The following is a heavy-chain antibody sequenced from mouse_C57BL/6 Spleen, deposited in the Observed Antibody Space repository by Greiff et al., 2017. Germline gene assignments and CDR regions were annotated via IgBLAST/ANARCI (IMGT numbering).Heavy chain of an antibody. J-gene: IGHJ2*01. CDR1: GFSLTSSG. CDR3: ARNDYDGAYFDY. CDR2: IWSGGST. D-gene: IGHD2-4*01. Sequence: VQLQQSGPGLVQPSQSLSITCTVSGFSLTSSGVHWVRQSPGKGLAWLGVIWSGGSTDYNAAFISRLSISKDNSKSQVFFKMNSLQADDTAIYYCARNDYDGAYFDYWGQGTTLTVSS. V-gene: IGHV2-2*01.